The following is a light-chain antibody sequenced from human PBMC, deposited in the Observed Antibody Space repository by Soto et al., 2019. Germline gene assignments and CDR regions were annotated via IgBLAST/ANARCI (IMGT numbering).Light chain of an antibody. CDR2: GAS. CDR1: QSVSSSY. Sequence: EIVLTQSPGTLSLSPGERATLSCRASQSVSSSYLAWYQQKPGQAPRLLIYGASSRATGIPDRFSGSGSGTDFTLTISRLEPEDFAVYYCQQYGSSPPFLFGQGTQLEIK. J-gene: IGKJ2*01. V-gene: IGKV3-20*01. CDR3: QQYGSSPPFL.